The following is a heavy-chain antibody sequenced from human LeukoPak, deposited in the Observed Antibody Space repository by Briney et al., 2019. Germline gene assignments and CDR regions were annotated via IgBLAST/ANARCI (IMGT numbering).Heavy chain of an antibody. CDR3: ARDWGGGSGAGIDC. CDR1: GFTFTKYW. Sequence: GGSLRLSCAASGFTFTKYWMTWVRQAPGKGLEWVGNIKQDGSDKNYMDSVKGRFTISRDNTKNSVYLQMSSLRAEDTAVYYCARDWGGGSGAGIDCWDQGTLVTVSS. J-gene: IGHJ4*02. D-gene: IGHD3-10*01. V-gene: IGHV3-7*01. CDR2: IKQDGSDK.